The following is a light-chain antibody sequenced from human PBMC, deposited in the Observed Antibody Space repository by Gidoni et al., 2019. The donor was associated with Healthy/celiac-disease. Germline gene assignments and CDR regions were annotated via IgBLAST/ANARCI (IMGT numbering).Light chain of an antibody. Sequence: AIQLTQSPSSLSASVGDRVTITCRASQGISSALAWYQQKPGKAPKLLIYDASSLESGVPSMFSGSGSVTDFTLTISCLQPEDFATYYCQQCNSYPLTFGGGTKVEIK. V-gene: IGKV1-13*02. CDR2: DAS. CDR3: QQCNSYPLT. CDR1: QGISSA. J-gene: IGKJ4*01.